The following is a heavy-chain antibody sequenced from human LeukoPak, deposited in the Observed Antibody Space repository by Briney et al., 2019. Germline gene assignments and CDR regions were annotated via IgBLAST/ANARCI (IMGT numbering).Heavy chain of an antibody. CDR3: AKQLGYCSDGSCYFPY. CDR1: GFTFSSSA. D-gene: IGHD2-15*01. J-gene: IGHJ4*02. V-gene: IGHV3-23*01. CDR2: ISNNGGYT. Sequence: QPGGSLRLSCAASGFTFSSSAMSWVRQAPGKGLECVSAISNNGGYTYYADSVQGRFTISRDNSKSTLCLQMNSLRAEDTAVYYCAKQLGYCSDGSCYFPYWGQGTLVTVSS.